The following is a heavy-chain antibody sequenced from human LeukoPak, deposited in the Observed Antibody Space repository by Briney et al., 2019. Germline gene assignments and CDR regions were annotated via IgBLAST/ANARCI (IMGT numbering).Heavy chain of an antibody. V-gene: IGHV1-2*02. J-gene: IGHJ4*02. Sequence: ASVKVSCKASGCTFTGYYIHWVRQAPGQGLEWMGLINANSGGTHYAQKFQGRVTMTRDTSISTAYMELSRLRSDDTAVYYCARDISRSFDCWGQGTLVTVSS. CDR2: INANSGGT. D-gene: IGHD2-2*01. CDR3: ARDISRSFDC. CDR1: GCTFTGYY.